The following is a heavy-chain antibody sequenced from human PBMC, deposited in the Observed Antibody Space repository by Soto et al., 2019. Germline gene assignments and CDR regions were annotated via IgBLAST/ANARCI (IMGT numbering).Heavy chain of an antibody. V-gene: IGHV1-18*01. CDR3: ARDALTGYFPGWFDP. Sequence: GASVKVSCKASCYTFTSYGISWVRQAPGQGLEWMGCISAYNGNTNYAQKLQGRGTMTTDTSTSTAYMELRSLRSDDTAVYYCARDALTGYFPGWFDPWGQGTLVTVSS. CDR2: ISAYNGNT. D-gene: IGHD3-9*01. J-gene: IGHJ5*02. CDR1: CYTFTSYG.